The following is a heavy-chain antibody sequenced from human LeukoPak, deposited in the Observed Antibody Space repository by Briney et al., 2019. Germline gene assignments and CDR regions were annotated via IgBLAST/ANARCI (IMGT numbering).Heavy chain of an antibody. CDR1: GYTFTSYY. J-gene: IGHJ4*02. Sequence: ASVKVSCKASGYTFTSYYMHWVRQAPGQGLEWMGIINPSGGSTSYAQKFQGRVTMTRDMSTSTVYMELSSLRSEDTAVYYRAREYYYDSSGYYIWGQGTLVTVSP. V-gene: IGHV1-46*01. CDR2: INPSGGST. CDR3: AREYYYDSSGYYI. D-gene: IGHD3-22*01.